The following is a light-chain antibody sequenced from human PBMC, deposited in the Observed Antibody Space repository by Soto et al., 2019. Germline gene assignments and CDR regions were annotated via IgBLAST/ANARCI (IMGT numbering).Light chain of an antibody. J-gene: IGKJ3*01. CDR1: QSVLYSSNNKNY. V-gene: IGKV4-1*01. Sequence: DIVMTQSPDSLAVSLGERATINCKSSQSVLYSSNNKNYLDWYQQKPGQPPKLLIYWASTRESGVPDRFSGSGSGTDFTLTISSLQAEDVAVYYCQQYYSTPRALGPGTKVDIK. CDR2: WAS. CDR3: QQYYSTPRA.